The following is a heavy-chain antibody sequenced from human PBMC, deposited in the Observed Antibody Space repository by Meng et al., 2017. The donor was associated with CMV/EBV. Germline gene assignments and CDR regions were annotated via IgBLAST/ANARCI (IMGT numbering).Heavy chain of an antibody. CDR3: AKEDTSLIVVVPALVDY. D-gene: IGHD2-2*01. CDR1: GFTFSTYA. J-gene: IGHJ4*02. Sequence: GKSLKISCAASGFTFSTYAMSWVRQAPGKGLGWVSAIDNSGGSTYYADSVKGRFTISRDNSKSTLYLQMNILRAEDTAVYYCAKEDTSLIVVVPALVDYWGLGTLVTVSS. CDR2: IDNSGGST. V-gene: IGHV3-23*01.